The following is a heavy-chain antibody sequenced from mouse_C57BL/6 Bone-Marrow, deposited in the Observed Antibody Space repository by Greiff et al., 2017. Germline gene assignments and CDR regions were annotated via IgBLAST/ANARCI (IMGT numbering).Heavy chain of an antibody. V-gene: IGHV2-2*01. CDR1: GFSLTRYG. CDR2: IWRGGST. CDR3: ARGISGGYYAMDY. J-gene: IGHJ4*01. Sequence: VHLVESGPGLVQPSQSLSITCTVSGFSLTRYGVHWVRQSPGKGLEWLGVIWRGGSTDYNAAFISRLSISKDNSKSQVFFKMNSLQADDTAIYYCARGISGGYYAMDYWGQGTSVTVSS.